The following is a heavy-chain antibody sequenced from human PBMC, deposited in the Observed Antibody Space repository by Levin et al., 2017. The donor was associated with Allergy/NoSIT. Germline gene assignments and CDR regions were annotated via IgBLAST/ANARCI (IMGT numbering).Heavy chain of an antibody. CDR1: GYTFTSYG. CDR2: ISAYNGNT. J-gene: IGHJ6*02. CDR3: ARDPGNKFLEWFSAFYYYYGMDV. Sequence: EASVKVSCKASGYTFTSYGISWVRQAPGQGLEWMGWISAYNGNTNYAQKLQGRVTMTTDTSTSTAYMELRSLRSDDTAVYYCARDPGNKFLEWFSAFYYYYGMDVWGQGTTVTVSS. D-gene: IGHD3-3*01. V-gene: IGHV1-18*01.